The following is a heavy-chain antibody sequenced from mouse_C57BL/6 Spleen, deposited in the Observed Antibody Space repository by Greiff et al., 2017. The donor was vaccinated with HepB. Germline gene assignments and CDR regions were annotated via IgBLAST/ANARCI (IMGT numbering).Heavy chain of an antibody. CDR2: INPNNGGT. D-gene: IGHD2-5*01. CDR1: GYTFTDYN. Sequence: VQLKQSGPELVKPGASVKMSCKASGYTFTDYNMHWVKQSHGKSLEWIGYINPNNGGTSYNQKFKGKATVTVTKSSSTAYMELRSLTSEDSAVYYCARNKLADYSNYELAYWGQGTLVTVSA. V-gene: IGHV1-22*01. J-gene: IGHJ3*01. CDR3: ARNKLADYSNYELAY.